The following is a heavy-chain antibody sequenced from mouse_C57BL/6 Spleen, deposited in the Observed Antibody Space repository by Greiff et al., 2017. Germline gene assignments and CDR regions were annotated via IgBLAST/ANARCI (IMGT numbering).Heavy chain of an antibody. CDR2: ISSGGSYT. V-gene: IGHV5-6*02. CDR3: ARDFCFAY. CDR1: GFTFSSYG. Sequence: DVKLVESGGDLVQPGGSLKLSCAASGFTFSSYGMSWVRQTPDKRLEWVATISSGGSYTYYPDSVKGRFTISRDNAKNTLYLQMSSLKSEDTAMYYCARDFCFAYWGQGTLVTVSA. J-gene: IGHJ3*01.